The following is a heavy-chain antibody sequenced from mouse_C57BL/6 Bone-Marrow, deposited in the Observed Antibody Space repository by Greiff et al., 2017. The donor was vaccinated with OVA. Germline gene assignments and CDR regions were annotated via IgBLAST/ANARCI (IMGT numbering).Heavy chain of an antibody. V-gene: IGHV6-6*01. J-gene: IGHJ2*01. CDR2: IRNKANNHAT. Sequence: EVMLVESGGGLVQPGGSMKLSCAASGFTFSDAWMDWVRQSPEKGLEWVAEIRNKANNHATYYAESVKGRFTISRDDSKSSVYLQMNSLRAEDTGIYYCTRDLYYGYEGYWGQGTTLTVSS. CDR3: TRDLYYGYEGY. CDR1: GFTFSDAW. D-gene: IGHD2-2*01.